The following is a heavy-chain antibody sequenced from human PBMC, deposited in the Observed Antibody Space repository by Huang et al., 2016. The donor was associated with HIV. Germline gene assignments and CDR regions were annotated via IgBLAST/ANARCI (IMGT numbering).Heavy chain of an antibody. V-gene: IGHV3-30*02. CDR2: IRYDSRNN. D-gene: IGHD6-19*01. J-gene: IGHJ3*02. CDR1: GFTFSDYG. CDR3: VKDGGSSGWYYAFDI. Sequence: QVQLMESGGGMVQPGGSLSLSCAASGFTFSDYGMHWVRQAPGKGLEWVAFIRYDSRNNLYTDSARGRFAISRDNSKNTLYLQMGSLRPDDTAVYYCVKDGGSSGWYYAFDIWGQGTMVTVSS.